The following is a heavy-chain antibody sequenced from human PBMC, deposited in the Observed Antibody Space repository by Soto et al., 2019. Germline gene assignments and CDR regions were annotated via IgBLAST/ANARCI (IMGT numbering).Heavy chain of an antibody. Sequence: QVQLVQSGAEVKKPGSSVKVSCKASGGTFSSYAISWVRQAPGQGLEWMGGVIPIFGTANYAQKFQGRVTITADESTSTAYMELSSLRSEDTAVYYCARKLWRLSGLAAEYGDWGQGTLVTVSS. CDR2: VIPIFGTA. V-gene: IGHV1-69*01. D-gene: IGHD6-13*01. CDR3: ARKLWRLSGLAAEYGD. J-gene: IGHJ4*02. CDR1: GGTFSSYA.